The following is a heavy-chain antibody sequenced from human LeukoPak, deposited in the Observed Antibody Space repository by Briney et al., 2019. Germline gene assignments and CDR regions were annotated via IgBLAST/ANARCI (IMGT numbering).Heavy chain of an antibody. CDR3: ARVAHAFDI. V-gene: IGHV4-38-2*02. CDR2: IYYRRTT. J-gene: IGHJ3*02. CDR1: GYSISSGYD. Sequence: PSETLSLACTVSGYSISSGYDWGWIRQPPGKGLEWIGSIYYRRTTYYNPSLKSRVTISVDTSKNQFSLKLSSATAADTAVYYCARVAHAFDIWGQGTMVTVSS.